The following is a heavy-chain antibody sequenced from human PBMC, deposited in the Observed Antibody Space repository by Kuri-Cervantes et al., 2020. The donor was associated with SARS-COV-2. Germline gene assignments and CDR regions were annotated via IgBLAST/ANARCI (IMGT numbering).Heavy chain of an antibody. V-gene: IGHV1-24*01. Sequence: ASVKVSCKVSGYTLTELSMHWVRQAPGKGLEWMGGFDPEDGETIYAQKFQGRVTMTEDTSTDTAYMELSSLRSEDTAVYYCATSFAYYYDSSGYYWGQGTQVTVSS. J-gene: IGHJ4*02. CDR1: GYTLTELS. D-gene: IGHD3-22*01. CDR3: ATSFAYYYDSSGYY. CDR2: FDPEDGET.